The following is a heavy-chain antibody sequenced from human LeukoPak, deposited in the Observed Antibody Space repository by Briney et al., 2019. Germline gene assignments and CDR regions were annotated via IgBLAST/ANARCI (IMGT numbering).Heavy chain of an antibody. J-gene: IGHJ4*02. CDR1: GFTFSSYA. CDR2: ISGSGGST. Sequence: GGSLRLSCAASGFTFSSYAMSWVRQAPGKGLEWVSAISGSGGSTYYADSVKGRFTISRDNSKNTLYLQMNSLRAEDTAVYYCAKSYWVDYYDSSGYYYDCWGQGTLVTVSS. D-gene: IGHD3-22*01. CDR3: AKSYWVDYYDSSGYYYDC. V-gene: IGHV3-23*01.